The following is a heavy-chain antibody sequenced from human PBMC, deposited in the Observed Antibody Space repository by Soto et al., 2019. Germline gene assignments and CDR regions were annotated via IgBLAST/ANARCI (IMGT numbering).Heavy chain of an antibody. CDR2: IWYDGSNK. J-gene: IGHJ3*02. CDR1: GFTFSSYA. D-gene: IGHD6-13*01. Sequence: PGGSLRLSCAASGFTFSSYAMHWVRQAPGKGLEWVAVIWYDGSNKYYADSVKGRFTISRDNSKNTLYLQMNSLRAEDTAVYYCARNSFYGSSWSDAFDIWGQGTMVTVSS. CDR3: ARNSFYGSSWSDAFDI. V-gene: IGHV3-33*08.